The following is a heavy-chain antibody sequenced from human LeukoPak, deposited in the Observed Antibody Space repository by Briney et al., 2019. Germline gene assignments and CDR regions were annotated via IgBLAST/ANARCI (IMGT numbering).Heavy chain of an antibody. J-gene: IGHJ4*02. CDR3: TRRGEGGTSY. Sequence: GGSLRLSCAASGVTFSGSAMHWVRQASGKGLEWVGRIRSKANSYATAYAASVKGRFTISRDDSKNTACLQMNSLKTEDTAVYYCTRRGEGGTSYWGQGTLVTVSS. CDR2: IRSKANSYAT. V-gene: IGHV3-73*01. CDR1: GVTFSGSA. D-gene: IGHD1-1*01.